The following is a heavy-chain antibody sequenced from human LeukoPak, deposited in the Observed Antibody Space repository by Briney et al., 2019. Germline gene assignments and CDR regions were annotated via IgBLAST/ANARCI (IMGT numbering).Heavy chain of an antibody. V-gene: IGHV3-48*03. J-gene: IGHJ4*02. D-gene: IGHD1-1*01. CDR2: INSGGSSI. Sequence: PGGSLRLSCAASGFIFGSYEMNWVRQAPGKGLEWVSYINSGGSSIYYAVSVRGRFTISRDNAKNSLYLQMNTLRAEDTAVYYCVRDQGTWEYDFWGQGTLVTVSS. CDR3: VRDQGTWEYDF. CDR1: GFIFGSYE.